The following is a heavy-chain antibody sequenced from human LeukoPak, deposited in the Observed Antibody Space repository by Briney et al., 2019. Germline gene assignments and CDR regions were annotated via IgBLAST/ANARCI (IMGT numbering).Heavy chain of an antibody. Sequence: SETLSLTCTVSGGSISNYYWSWIRQPPGRGLEWIGYIYYSGSTNYNPSLKSRVTISVDTSKNQFSLKLSSVTAADTAVYYCARAVVVVPAARYYFDYWGQGTLVTVSS. CDR2: IYYSGST. CDR1: GGSISNYY. V-gene: IGHV4-59*01. CDR3: ARAVVVVPAARYYFDY. D-gene: IGHD2-2*01. J-gene: IGHJ4*02.